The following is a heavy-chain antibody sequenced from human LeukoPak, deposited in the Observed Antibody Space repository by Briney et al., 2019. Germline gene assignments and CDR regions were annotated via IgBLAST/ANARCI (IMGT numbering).Heavy chain of an antibody. Sequence: GGSLRLSCAASGFTFSSYAMHWVRQAPGKGLEYVSAISSNGGSTYYANSVKGRFTISRDNAKSTVYLQMNSLTPEDTAVYYCARDGGTSTPFDYWGQGTLVTVSS. CDR2: ISSNGGST. J-gene: IGHJ4*02. CDR3: ARDGGTSTPFDY. V-gene: IGHV3-64*01. D-gene: IGHD2-15*01. CDR1: GFTFSSYA.